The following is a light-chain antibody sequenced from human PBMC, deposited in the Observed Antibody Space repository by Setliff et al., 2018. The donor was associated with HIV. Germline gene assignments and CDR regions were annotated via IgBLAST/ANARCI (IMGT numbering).Light chain of an antibody. Sequence: QSALTQPASVSGSPGQSITISCTGTSSDIGAYNFVSWYQQHPGKAPKLIIYEVGNRPSGVSNRFSGSKSGNTASLTISGLQAEDEADYYCSSYISSSTLFGTGTKVTVL. CDR2: EVG. J-gene: IGLJ1*01. V-gene: IGLV2-14*01. CDR3: SSYISSSTL. CDR1: SSDIGAYNF.